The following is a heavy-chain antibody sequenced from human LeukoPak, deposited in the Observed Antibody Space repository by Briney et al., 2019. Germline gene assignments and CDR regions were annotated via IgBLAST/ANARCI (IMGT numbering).Heavy chain of an antibody. V-gene: IGHV1-46*01. J-gene: IGHJ4*02. CDR2: INPSGGST. Sequence: SVKVSCKASGYTFTSYYMHWVRQAPGQGLEWMGIINPSGGSTSYAQKFQGRVTMTRDTSISTAYMELSRLRSDDTAVYYCARGGMATISVDYWGQGTLVTVSS. CDR1: GYTFTSYY. D-gene: IGHD5-24*01. CDR3: ARGGMATISVDY.